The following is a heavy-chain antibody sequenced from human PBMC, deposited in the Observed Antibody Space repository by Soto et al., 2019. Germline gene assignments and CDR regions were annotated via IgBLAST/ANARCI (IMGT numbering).Heavy chain of an antibody. V-gene: IGHV5-51*01. CDR1: VYSFTSYW. J-gene: IGHJ6*02. CDR2: IYPGDSDT. Sequence: GESLKISCKVSVYSFTSYWIGWVRQMPGKGLEWMGIIYPGDSDTRYSPSFQGQVTISADKSISTAYLQWSSLKASDTAMYYCARSIVVVPAATKYYYYGMDVWGQGTTVTVSS. CDR3: ARSIVVVPAATKYYYYGMDV. D-gene: IGHD2-2*01.